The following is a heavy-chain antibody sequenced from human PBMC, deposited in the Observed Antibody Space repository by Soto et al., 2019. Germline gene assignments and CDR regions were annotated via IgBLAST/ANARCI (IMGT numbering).Heavy chain of an antibody. J-gene: IGHJ4*02. Sequence: TLSLTCAVSGGSISSGGYSWNWIRQPPGKGLEWIGYIYHSGSTLYNPSLKSRVTISVDTSKNQFSLKLSSVTATDTAVYYCARMNYYDTSGYHFEYWGQGMMVTVSS. D-gene: IGHD3-22*01. CDR1: GGSISSGGYS. CDR3: ARMNYYDTSGYHFEY. CDR2: IYHSGST. V-gene: IGHV4-30-2*01.